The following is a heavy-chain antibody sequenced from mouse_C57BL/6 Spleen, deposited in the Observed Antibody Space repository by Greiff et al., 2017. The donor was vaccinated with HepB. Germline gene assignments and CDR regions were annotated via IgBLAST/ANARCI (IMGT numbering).Heavy chain of an antibody. CDR2: IYPRSGNT. J-gene: IGHJ2*01. CDR1: GYTFTSYG. Sequence: VQLQQSGAELARPGASVKLSCKASGYTFTSYGISWVKQRTGQGLEWIGEIYPRSGNTYYNEKFKGKATLTADKSSSTAYMGLRSLTSEDSAVYFCAREGNGSLYFDYWGQGTTLTVSS. V-gene: IGHV1-81*01. CDR3: AREGNGSLYFDY. D-gene: IGHD2-2*01.